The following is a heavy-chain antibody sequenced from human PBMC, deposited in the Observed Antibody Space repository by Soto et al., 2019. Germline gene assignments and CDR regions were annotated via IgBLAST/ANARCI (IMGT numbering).Heavy chain of an antibody. Sequence: HPGGSLRLSCAASGFTFSSYEMNWVRQAPGKGLEWVSYISSSGSTIYYADSVKGRFTISRDNAKNSLYLQMNSLRAEDTAVYYCARDCAPNYYDSSGYSPWGQGTLVTVSS. V-gene: IGHV3-48*03. J-gene: IGHJ5*02. CDR2: ISSSGSTI. CDR3: ARDCAPNYYDSSGYSP. D-gene: IGHD3-22*01. CDR1: GFTFSSYE.